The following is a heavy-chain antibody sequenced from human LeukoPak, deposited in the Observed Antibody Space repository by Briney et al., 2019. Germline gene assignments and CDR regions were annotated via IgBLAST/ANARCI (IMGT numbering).Heavy chain of an antibody. D-gene: IGHD6-25*01. J-gene: IGHJ6*03. V-gene: IGHV3-48*01. CDR3: ARFAAGGSYYYYMDV. CDR1: GFTFRSYS. Sequence: GGSLRLSCAASGFTFRSYSMNWVRQAPGKGLEWVSYISSSSSTIYYADSVKGRFTISRDNAKNSLYLQMNSLRADDTAVYYCARFAAGGSYYYYMDVWGKGTTVTVSS. CDR2: ISSSSSTI.